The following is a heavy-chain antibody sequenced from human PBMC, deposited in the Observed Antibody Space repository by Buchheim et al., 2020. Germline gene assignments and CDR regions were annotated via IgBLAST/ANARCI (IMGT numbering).Heavy chain of an antibody. J-gene: IGHJ4*02. CDR2: IKEDGTEV. D-gene: IGHD2/OR15-2a*01. Sequence: EVQLVESGGGLAQPGGSLRLSCAASGFTFSNYWMSWVRQAPGKGLEWVANIKEDGTEVHFVDSVKGRFFISRDNAMNSLYLQLNSLRVEDSAMYYCVRFGIVPPIYYFDYWGQGT. CDR3: VRFGIVPPIYYFDY. CDR1: GFTFSNYW. V-gene: IGHV3-7*01.